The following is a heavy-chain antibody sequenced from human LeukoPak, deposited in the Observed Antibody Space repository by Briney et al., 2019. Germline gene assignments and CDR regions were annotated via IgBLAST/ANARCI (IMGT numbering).Heavy chain of an antibody. CDR2: IIPIFGTA. D-gene: IGHD3-10*01. V-gene: IGHV1-69*13. CDR3: AAGSELLSFGISDY. J-gene: IGHJ4*02. CDR1: GGTFSSYA. Sequence: SVKVSCTASGGTFSSYAISWVRQAPGQGLEWMGGIIPIFGTANYAQKFQGRVTITADESTSTAYMELSSLRSEDTAVYYCAAGSELLSFGISDYWGQGTLVTVSS.